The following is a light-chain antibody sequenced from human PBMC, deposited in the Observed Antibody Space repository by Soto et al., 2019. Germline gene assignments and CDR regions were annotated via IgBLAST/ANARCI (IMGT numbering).Light chain of an antibody. CDR3: MQGLETPT. Sequence: IVMTQSPLSLSVTPGEPASISCRSSESLLHSIGYNYLDWYLQKPGQSPQLLIYLGSNRASGVPDRISGSGSGRDFTLKISRVEDDDVGVYYCMQGLETPTFGQGTKVEIK. CDR1: ESLLHSIGYNY. J-gene: IGKJ1*01. V-gene: IGKV2-28*01. CDR2: LGS.